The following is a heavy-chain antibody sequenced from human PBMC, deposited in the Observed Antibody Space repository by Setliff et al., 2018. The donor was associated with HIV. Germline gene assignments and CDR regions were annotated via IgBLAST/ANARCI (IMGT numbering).Heavy chain of an antibody. Sequence: SVKVSCNASGGTFRSHEISWVRQAPGQGLEWMGGIVPILNTGNYAPKFQGRVTITADESTTTAYMELSSLRSEDTAVYYCARIPNHSSGFDYWGQGTPVTVSS. J-gene: IGHJ4*02. D-gene: IGHD3-22*01. CDR1: GGTFRSHE. CDR2: IVPILNTG. V-gene: IGHV1-69*13. CDR3: ARIPNHSSGFDY.